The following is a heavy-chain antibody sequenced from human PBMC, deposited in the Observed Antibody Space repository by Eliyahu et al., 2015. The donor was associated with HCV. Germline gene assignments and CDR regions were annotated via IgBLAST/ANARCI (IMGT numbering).Heavy chain of an antibody. D-gene: IGHD5-12*01. J-gene: IGHJ6*04. Sequence: QVQLQQWGAGLLKPSETLSLTCAVYGGSFXGYXWSWIRQPPGKGLEWIGEINHSGSTNYNPSLKSRVTISVDTSKNQFSLKLSSVTAADTAVYYCARVNTGGYDFFLYYYGMDVWGKGTTVTVSS. CDR3: ARVNTGGYDFFLYYYGMDV. CDR2: INHSGST. CDR1: GGSFXGYX. V-gene: IGHV4-34*01.